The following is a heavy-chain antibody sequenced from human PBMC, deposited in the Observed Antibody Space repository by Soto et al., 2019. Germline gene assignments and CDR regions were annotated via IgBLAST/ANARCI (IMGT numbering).Heavy chain of an antibody. CDR1: GFTFSSYW. CDR3: ARSIAAGVNWFDP. CDR2: INSDGSST. Sequence: GGSLRLSCAASGFTFSSYWMHWVRQAPGKGLVWVSRINSDGSSTSYADSVKGRFTISRDNAKNTLYLQMNSLRAEGTAVYYCARSIAAGVNWFDPWGQGTLVTVSS. J-gene: IGHJ5*02. D-gene: IGHD2-15*01. V-gene: IGHV3-74*01.